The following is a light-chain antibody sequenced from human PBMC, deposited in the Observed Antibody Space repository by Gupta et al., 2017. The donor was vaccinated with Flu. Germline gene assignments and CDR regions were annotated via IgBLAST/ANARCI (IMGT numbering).Light chain of an antibody. Sequence: RVTITCYGTTSKIGSDCVSWYRHVPGTAPTRRMYDDGKRPTGIPVRFSGSKYGTSATIDSTGAQNGDEDDYYWGKWDSDNNNWVFGGGTKLTVL. CDR3: GKWDSDNNNWV. CDR2: DDG. J-gene: IGLJ3*02. V-gene: IGLV1-51*01. CDR1: TSKIGSDC.